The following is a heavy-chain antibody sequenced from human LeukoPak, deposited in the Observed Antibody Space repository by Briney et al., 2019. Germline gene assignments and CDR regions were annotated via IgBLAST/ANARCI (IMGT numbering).Heavy chain of an antibody. CDR2: ISWNSGGI. Sequence: GRSLRLSCAASGFTFDDYAMHWVRQAPGKGLEWVSGISWNSGGIGYADSVKGRFTISRDNAKNSLYLQMNSLRADDTALYYCAKRKKMTVAGLFDYWGQGTLVTVSS. CDR1: GFTFDDYA. J-gene: IGHJ4*02. CDR3: AKRKKMTVAGLFDY. D-gene: IGHD6-19*01. V-gene: IGHV3-9*01.